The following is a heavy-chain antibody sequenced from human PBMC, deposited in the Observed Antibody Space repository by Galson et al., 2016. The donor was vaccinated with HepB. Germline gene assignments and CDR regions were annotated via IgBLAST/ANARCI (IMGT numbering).Heavy chain of an antibody. Sequence: SETLSLTCTVSGGSISSYYWSWIRQPPGKGLEWIGYIYYSGRTNYNPSLKSRVTISVDTSKNQFSLKLSSVAAADSAVYYCARDPAGCTSGVCSPFYYGMDVWGQGTTVTVSS. CDR1: GGSISSYY. V-gene: IGHV4-59*01. CDR3: ARDPAGCTSGVCSPFYYGMDV. CDR2: IYYSGRT. D-gene: IGHD2-8*01. J-gene: IGHJ6*02.